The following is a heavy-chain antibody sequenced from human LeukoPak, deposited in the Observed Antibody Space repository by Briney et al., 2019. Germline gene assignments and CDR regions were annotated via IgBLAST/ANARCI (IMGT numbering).Heavy chain of an antibody. CDR2: ISWDGGST. Sequence: GGSLRLSCAASGFTFDDYAMHWVRQAPGEGLEWVSLISWDGGSTYYADSVKGRFTISRDNSKNSLYLQMNSLRAEDTALYYCAKDKEPGIAAAGTLDYWGQGTLVTVSS. CDR3: AKDKEPGIAAAGTLDY. V-gene: IGHV3-43D*03. CDR1: GFTFDDYA. J-gene: IGHJ4*02. D-gene: IGHD6-13*01.